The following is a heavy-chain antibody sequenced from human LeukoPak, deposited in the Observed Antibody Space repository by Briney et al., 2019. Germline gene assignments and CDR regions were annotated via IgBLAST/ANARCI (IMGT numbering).Heavy chain of an antibody. CDR2: IYSGSST. V-gene: IGHV3-66*01. CDR3: ARGYNWNDHYFDY. J-gene: IGHJ4*02. D-gene: IGHD1-20*01. CDR1: GLTISSNY. Sequence: GGSLRLSCAASGLTISSNYMSWVRQAPGKGLEWVSVIYSGSSTYYAASVKGRFTISRDNSKNTLYLQMNSLRAEDTAVYYCARGYNWNDHYFDYCSQGTLVTVSS.